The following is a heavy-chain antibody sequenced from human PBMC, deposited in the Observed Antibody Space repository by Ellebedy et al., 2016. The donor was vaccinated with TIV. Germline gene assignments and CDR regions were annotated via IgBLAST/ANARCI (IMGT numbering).Heavy chain of an antibody. CDR1: GGSMSRGDYY. D-gene: IGHD6-19*01. CDR2: IHYSGNT. V-gene: IGHV4-30-4*02. J-gene: IGHJ6*02. Sequence: MPSETLSLTCTVSGGSMSRGDYYWSWIRQPPGKGLQWIGYIHYSGNTFYNPSLESRLTISVDTSKNQFSLRLRSVTAADTAVYYCARTTAVAGTSYYGVDVWGQGTTVTVSS. CDR3: ARTTAVAGTSYYGVDV.